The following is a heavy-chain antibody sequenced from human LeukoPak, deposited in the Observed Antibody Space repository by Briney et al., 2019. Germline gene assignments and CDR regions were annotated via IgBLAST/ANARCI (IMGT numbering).Heavy chain of an antibody. Sequence: GGSLRLSCATSGFTFSTYWMSWVRQAPGKGLEWVANIKQDGSEKYYVDSVKGRFTISRDNAKNSLYLQMNSLRAEGTAVYYCANGDGFDYWGQGTLVTVSS. V-gene: IGHV3-7*01. D-gene: IGHD5-24*01. CDR2: IKQDGSEK. CDR3: ANGDGFDY. CDR1: GFTFSTYW. J-gene: IGHJ4*02.